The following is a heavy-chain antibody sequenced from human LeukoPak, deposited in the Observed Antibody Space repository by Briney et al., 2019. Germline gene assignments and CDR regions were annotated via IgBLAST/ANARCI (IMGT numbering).Heavy chain of an antibody. J-gene: IGHJ4*02. CDR1: GFTFSSYG. CDR3: AKVKESGYDNDYFDF. CDR2: ISGSGGGT. D-gene: IGHD5-12*01. V-gene: IGHV3-23*01. Sequence: GGSLRLSCAASGFTFSSYGMSWVRQAPGKGLEWVSGISGSGGGTYYADSVRGRFTISRDNSKNTLYLQMNSLRAEDTAVYYCAKVKESGYDNDYFDFWGQGTLVTVSS.